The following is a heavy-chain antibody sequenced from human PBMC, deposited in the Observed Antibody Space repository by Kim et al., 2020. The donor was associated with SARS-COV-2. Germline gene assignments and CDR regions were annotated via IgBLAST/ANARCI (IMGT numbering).Heavy chain of an antibody. D-gene: IGHD6-13*01. J-gene: IGHJ3*02. Sequence: QGFPGRFVVSLDTSVSTAYLQISSLKAEDTAVYYCARPIAAAGTNYAFDIWGQGTMVTVSS. CDR3: ARPIAAAGTNYAFDI. V-gene: IGHV7-4-1*02.